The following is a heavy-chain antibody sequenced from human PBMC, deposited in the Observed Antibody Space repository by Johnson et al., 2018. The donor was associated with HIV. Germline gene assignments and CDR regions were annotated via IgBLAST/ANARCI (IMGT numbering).Heavy chain of an antibody. CDR1: GFSFGSYG. V-gene: IGHV3-30*02. J-gene: IGHJ3*02. Sequence: QVQLVESGGGVVQPGGSLRLSCAASGFSFGSYGMHWVRQAPGKGLEWVAFIRYDGSNKYYADSVKGRFTISRDNSKNTLYLQMNSLRAEDTAVYYCARGRSSTRPSDLGSGAFDIWGQGTVVTVSS. CDR2: IRYDGSNK. CDR3: ARGRSSTRPSDLGSGAFDI. D-gene: IGHD2-2*01.